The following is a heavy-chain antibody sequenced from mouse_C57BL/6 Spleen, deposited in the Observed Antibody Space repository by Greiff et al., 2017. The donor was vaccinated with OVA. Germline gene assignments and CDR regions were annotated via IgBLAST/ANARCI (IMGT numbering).Heavy chain of an antibody. Sequence: VQLQQSGPELVKPGASVKLSCKASGYAFSSYWMNWVKQRPGKGLEWIGRIYPGDGDTNYNGKFKGKATLTADKSSSPAYMQRSSLTAEDSAVYFCARGPIRGAMDYWGQGTSVTVSS. J-gene: IGHJ4*01. CDR3: ARGPIRGAMDY. CDR2: IYPGDGDT. V-gene: IGHV1-82*01. CDR1: GYAFSSYW.